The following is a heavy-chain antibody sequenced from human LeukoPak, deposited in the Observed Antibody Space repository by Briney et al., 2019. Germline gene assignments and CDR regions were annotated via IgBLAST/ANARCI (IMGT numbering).Heavy chain of an antibody. CDR2: ISWNSGSI. J-gene: IGHJ1*01. V-gene: IGHV3-9*01. CDR3: ATYSSLNRREFQY. D-gene: IGHD3-22*01. CDR1: GFTFDDYA. Sequence: GGSLRLSCAASGFTFDDYAMHWVRQAPGKGLEWVSGISWNSGSIGYADSVKGRFTISRDNAKNSLYLQMNSLRAEDTAVYYCATYSSLNRREFQYWGQGTLLTVSS.